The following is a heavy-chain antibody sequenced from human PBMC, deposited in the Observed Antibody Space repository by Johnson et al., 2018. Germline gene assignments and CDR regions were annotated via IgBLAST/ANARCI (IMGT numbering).Heavy chain of an antibody. CDR1: GGSISSYY. CDR3: ARIPFSSGYSRVHPYDYRDL. CDR2: IYYSGTT. J-gene: IGHJ6*03. D-gene: IGHD3-3*01. V-gene: IGHV4-59*01. Sequence: QVQLQESGPGLVKPSETLSLTCTVSGGSISSYYWTWIRQPPGKGLEWIGSIYYSGTTDYNPSLKSRVTTSVDTSKNQFSLKVSSVTAGDTAVYYFARIPFSSGYSRVHPYDYRDLWAQGTTVTVSS.